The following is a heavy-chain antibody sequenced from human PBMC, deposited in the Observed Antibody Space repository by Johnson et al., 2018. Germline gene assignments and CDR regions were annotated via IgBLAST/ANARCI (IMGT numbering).Heavy chain of an antibody. CDR1: GFSFGSFA. V-gene: IGHV3-30-3*01. J-gene: IGHJ3*02. Sequence: QVQLVQSGGGVVQXGRSLGLSCAASGFSFGSFAMHWVRQAPGKGLEWVAFISYDGNNKYYADSVKGRFTISRDNSNNTLYVQMNSLRAADTAVYYCARGRYSGSRGAFDIWGQGTMVTVSS. CDR3: ARGRYSGSRGAFDI. CDR2: ISYDGNNK. D-gene: IGHD1-26*01.